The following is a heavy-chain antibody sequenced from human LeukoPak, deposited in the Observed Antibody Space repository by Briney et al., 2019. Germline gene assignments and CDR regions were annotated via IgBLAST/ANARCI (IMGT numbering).Heavy chain of an antibody. V-gene: IGHV3-66*01. J-gene: IGHJ4*02. CDR2: IYSGGST. CDR1: GFTVSSNY. Sequence: GGSLRLSCAASGFTVSSNYMSWVRQAPGKGLEWVSVIYSGGSTYYADSVKGRFTISRDNSKNTLYLQMNSLRAEDTAVYYCARSGSYTASYFDYWGQGTLVTVSS. CDR3: ARSGSYTASYFDY. D-gene: IGHD1-26*01.